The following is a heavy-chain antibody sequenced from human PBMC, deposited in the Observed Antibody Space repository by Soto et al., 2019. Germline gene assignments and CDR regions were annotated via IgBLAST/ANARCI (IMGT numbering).Heavy chain of an antibody. CDR2: IYYSGST. V-gene: IGHV4-61*01. Sequence: SETLSLTCTVSGGSVSSGSYYWSWIRQPPGKGLEWIGYIYYSGSTNYNPSLKSRVTISVDTSKNQFSLKLSSVTAADTAVYYCATHSGSYPFDYWGQGTLVTVSS. D-gene: IGHD1-26*01. CDR3: ATHSGSYPFDY. J-gene: IGHJ4*02. CDR1: GGSVSSGSYY.